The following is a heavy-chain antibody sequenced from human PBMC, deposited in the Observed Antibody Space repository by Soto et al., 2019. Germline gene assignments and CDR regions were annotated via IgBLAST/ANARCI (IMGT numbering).Heavy chain of an antibody. J-gene: IGHJ4*02. CDR2: IIPSFGTA. CDR1: GGTFSSYA. CDR3: ALQSTVVGSSPFMSTADY. Sequence: QVQLVQSGAEVKKPGSSVKVSCKASGGTFSSYAISWVRQAPGQGLEWMGGIIPSFGTANYHQKFQGRVTITADKSTSRAYIELSSLRSEDTAVYYCALQSTVVGSSPFMSTADYWGQGAPVPVPP. D-gene: IGHD3-16*01. V-gene: IGHV1-69*06.